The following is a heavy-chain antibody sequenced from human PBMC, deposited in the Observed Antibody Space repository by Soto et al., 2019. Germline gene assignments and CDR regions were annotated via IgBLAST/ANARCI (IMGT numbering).Heavy chain of an antibody. V-gene: IGHV3-11*01. D-gene: IGHD3-10*01. CDR2: MSSSGGTT. Sequence: GGSPRLSCAASRFTFSDYYMTWIRQAPGKGLECVSYMSSSGGTTYYADSVKGRFTISRDNAKNSLYLQMNSLRAEDTAVYYCARRKRYWAFDIWGQGTMVTV. CDR3: ARRKRYWAFDI. J-gene: IGHJ3*02. CDR1: RFTFSDYY.